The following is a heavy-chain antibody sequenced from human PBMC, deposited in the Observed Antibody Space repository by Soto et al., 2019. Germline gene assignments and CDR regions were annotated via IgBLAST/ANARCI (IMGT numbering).Heavy chain of an antibody. D-gene: IGHD6-13*01. V-gene: IGHV1-3*01. CDR1: GYTFTSYA. Sequence: ASVKVSCKASGYTFTSYAMHWVRQAPGQRLEWMGWINAGNGNTKYSQKFQGRFTITRDTSASTAYMELSSRRSEDTAVYYCASGQLVPDGFDYWGQGTLVTVSS. CDR3: ASGQLVPDGFDY. CDR2: INAGNGNT. J-gene: IGHJ4*02.